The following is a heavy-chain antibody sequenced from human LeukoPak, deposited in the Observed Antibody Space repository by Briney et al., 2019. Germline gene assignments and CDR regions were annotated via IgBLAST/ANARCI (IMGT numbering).Heavy chain of an antibody. J-gene: IGHJ5*02. CDR3: ARDTMVRGVIDRWFDP. V-gene: IGHV1-69*01. CDR1: GGTFSSYA. D-gene: IGHD3-10*01. Sequence: SVKVSCKASGGTFSSYAISWVRQAPGQGLEWMGGIIPIFGTANYAQKFQGRVTITADESTSTAYMELSSLRSEDTAVYYCARDTMVRGVIDRWFDPWGQGTLVTVSS. CDR2: IIPIFGTA.